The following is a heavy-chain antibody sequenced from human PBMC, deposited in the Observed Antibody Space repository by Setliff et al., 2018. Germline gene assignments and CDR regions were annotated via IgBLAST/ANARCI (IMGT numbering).Heavy chain of an antibody. CDR1: GFTFDDYD. V-gene: IGHV3-20*04. CDR3: TRARDRSGYWDFDY. CDR2: IQWNGGDR. J-gene: IGHJ4*02. D-gene: IGHD3-3*01. Sequence: GGSLRLSCVASGFTFDDYDMAWVRQAPGKGLEWVAGIQWNGGDRGYADSVRGRFTISRDDGKNTAYLQMNSLKTEDTAVYYCTRARDRSGYWDFDYWGQGTLVTVSS.